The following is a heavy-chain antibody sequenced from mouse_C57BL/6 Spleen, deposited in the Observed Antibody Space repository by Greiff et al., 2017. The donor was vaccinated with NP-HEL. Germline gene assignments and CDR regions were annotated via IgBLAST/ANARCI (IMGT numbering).Heavy chain of an antibody. V-gene: IGHV1-15*01. CDR1: GYTFTDYE. D-gene: IGHD1-1*01. CDR3: TRWDGSSLY. Sequence: QVQLQQSGAELVRPGASVTLSCKASGYTFTDYEMHWVKQTPVHGLEWIGAIDPETGGTAYNQKFKGKAILTADKSSSTAYMELRSLTSEDSAVYYCTRWDGSSLYWGQGTTLTVSS. CDR2: IDPETGGT. J-gene: IGHJ2*01.